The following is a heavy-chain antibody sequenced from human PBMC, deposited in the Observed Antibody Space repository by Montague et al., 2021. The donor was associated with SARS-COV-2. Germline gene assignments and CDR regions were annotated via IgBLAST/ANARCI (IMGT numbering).Heavy chain of an antibody. V-gene: IGHV3-23*01. Sequence: SRRLSCAASGFPFSSHAMSWVRQAPGRGLEWVSGIGDSGDSTYYADSVKGRFTISRDNSNNMLYLQMISLRVEDTAAYYCARHFQSGSYGAYYYYGMDVWGQGTTVTVSS. CDR2: IGDSGDST. CDR3: ARHFQSGSYGAYYYYGMDV. CDR1: GFPFSSHA. J-gene: IGHJ6*02. D-gene: IGHD1-26*01.